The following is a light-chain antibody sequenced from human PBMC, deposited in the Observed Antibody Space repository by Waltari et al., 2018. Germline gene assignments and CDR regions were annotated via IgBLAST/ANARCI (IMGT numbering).Light chain of an antibody. J-gene: IGKJ1*01. V-gene: IGKV1-39*01. CDR1: ENIKTY. CDR2: AAS. Sequence: DIQVTQSPSSLSASVGDKVIITCRTSENIKTYLNWYQQKPGKAPRLLIYAASNLHSGVPSRFSGGGAETEFTLTINNVQPDDFATYYCQQSYSLESFGQGTRVEIK. CDR3: QQSYSLES.